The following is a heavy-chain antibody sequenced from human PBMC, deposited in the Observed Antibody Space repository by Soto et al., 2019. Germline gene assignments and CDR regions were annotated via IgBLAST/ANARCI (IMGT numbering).Heavy chain of an antibody. CDR2: IIDSGGST. V-gene: IGHV3-23*01. Sequence: GGSLRLSCAASGFTVSSNYMSWVRQAPGKGLEWVSDIIDSGGSTYYADSVKGRFTISRDNSKSTLYLQMNSLRAEDTALYYCAKGRSYYYYYGVDVWGQGTLVTVSS. CDR1: GFTVSSNY. J-gene: IGHJ6*02. CDR3: AKGRSYYYYYGVDV.